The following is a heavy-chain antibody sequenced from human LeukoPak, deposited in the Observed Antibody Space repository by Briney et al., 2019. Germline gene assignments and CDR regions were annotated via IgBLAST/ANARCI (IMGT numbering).Heavy chain of an antibody. J-gene: IGHJ2*01. CDR3: ANDDYGNNTWYFDL. V-gene: IGHV1-2*02. D-gene: IGHD4-11*01. Sequence: GASVKVSCKASGYTFTSYGISWVRQAPGQGLEWMGWINLNSGGTNYAQRLQGRVTMTWDTSISTAYLELRGLRYADTAVYYCANDDYGNNTWYFDLWGRGTLVTVSS. CDR1: GYTFTSYG. CDR2: INLNSGGT.